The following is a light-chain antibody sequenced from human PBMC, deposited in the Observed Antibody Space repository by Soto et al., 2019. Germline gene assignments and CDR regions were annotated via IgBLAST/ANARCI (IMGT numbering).Light chain of an antibody. V-gene: IGKV3-20*01. Sequence: EIVLTQSPGALSLSPGERATLSCRASQIVSSSYLAWYQQKPGQAPRLLIYGASSRATGIPDRISGSGSGTDFTLTISRLEPEDVAVYYCQQYGRSQGTFGQGTKVEIK. J-gene: IGKJ1*01. CDR3: QQYGRSQGT. CDR2: GAS. CDR1: QIVSSSY.